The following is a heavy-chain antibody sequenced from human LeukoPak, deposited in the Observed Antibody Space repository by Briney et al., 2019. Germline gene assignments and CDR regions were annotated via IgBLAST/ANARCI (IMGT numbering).Heavy chain of an antibody. J-gene: IGHJ4*02. D-gene: IGHD2-8*01. Sequence: SETLSLTCGVSGGSLSNTNWWSLVRQPPGQGLEWIGEISLTGLTHYNPSLESRVTVSLDKSKNQLSLNLTSVTAADTAVYYCSRENGAFSPFGYWGQGTLVTVLS. CDR2: ISLTGLT. V-gene: IGHV4-4*02. CDR3: SRENGAFSPFGY. CDR1: GGSLSNTNW.